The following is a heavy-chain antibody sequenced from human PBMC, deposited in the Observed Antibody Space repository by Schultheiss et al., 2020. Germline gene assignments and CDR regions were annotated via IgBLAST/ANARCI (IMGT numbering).Heavy chain of an antibody. CDR3: ARGYYGSGSYLSY. J-gene: IGHJ4*02. CDR2: ISWNSGHI. D-gene: IGHD3-10*01. Sequence: GGSLRLSCAASGFTFDLYGMYWVRQAPGKGLEWVSSISWNSGHIAYVDSVKGRFTISRDNAKSSLYLQMNSLRAEDTAVYYCARGYYGSGSYLSYWGQGTLVTVSS. CDR1: GFTFDLYG. V-gene: IGHV3-9*01.